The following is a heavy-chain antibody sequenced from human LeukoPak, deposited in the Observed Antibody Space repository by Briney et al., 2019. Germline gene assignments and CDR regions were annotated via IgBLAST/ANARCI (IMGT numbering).Heavy chain of an antibody. D-gene: IGHD3-22*01. CDR2: INPNNGGT. CDR1: GYTFTGYY. CDR3: AGEDNSSGYRPFDI. Sequence: GASVTVSCKASGYTFTGYYIHWVRQAPGQGLEWMGRINPNNGGTNYAQKFQGRVTVTRDMSMSTAYMELSRLRSVDTAVYYCAGEDNSSGYRPFDIWGQGTMVTVPS. J-gene: IGHJ3*02. V-gene: IGHV1-2*06.